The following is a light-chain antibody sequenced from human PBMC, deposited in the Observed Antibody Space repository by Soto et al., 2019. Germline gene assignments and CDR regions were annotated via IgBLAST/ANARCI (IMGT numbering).Light chain of an antibody. J-gene: IGLJ1*01. CDR1: SSDVGSNNR. Sequence: QSALTQPPSVSRSPGQSVAISCTGTSSDVGSNNRVSWYQQPPGTAPKLMIYDVSNRPSGIPDRFSGSKSANTASLTISGLQAEDEADYYCSSYTTSNTYVFGTGTKLTVL. V-gene: IGLV2-18*02. CDR2: DVS. CDR3: SSYTTSNTYV.